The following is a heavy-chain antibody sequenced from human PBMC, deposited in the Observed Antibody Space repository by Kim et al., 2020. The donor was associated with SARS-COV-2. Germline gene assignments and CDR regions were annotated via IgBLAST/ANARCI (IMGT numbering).Heavy chain of an antibody. V-gene: IGHV3-48*03. CDR2: ISSSGSTI. J-gene: IGHJ4*02. CDR1: GFTFSSYE. CDR3: AREDTSGWSRVDY. Sequence: GGSLRLSCAASGFTFSSYEMNWVRQAPGKGLEGVSYISSSGSTIYYADSVKGRFTISRDNAKNSLYLQMNSLRAEDTAVYYCAREDTSGWSRVDYWGQGTLVTVSS. D-gene: IGHD6-19*01.